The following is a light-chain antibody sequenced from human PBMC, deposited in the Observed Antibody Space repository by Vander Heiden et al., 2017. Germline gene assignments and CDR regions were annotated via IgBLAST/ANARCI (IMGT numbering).Light chain of an antibody. J-gene: IGKJ5*01. CDR1: QDISND. CDR2: DAS. Sequence: DIQMTPSPSSLSASVGDRVTITCQASQDISNDLNWYQQKPGKAPKLLIYDASNLETGVPSRFSGSGSGTDFTFTISSLQPEDIATYYCQQYDNHPITFGQGTRLEIK. V-gene: IGKV1-33*01. CDR3: QQYDNHPIT.